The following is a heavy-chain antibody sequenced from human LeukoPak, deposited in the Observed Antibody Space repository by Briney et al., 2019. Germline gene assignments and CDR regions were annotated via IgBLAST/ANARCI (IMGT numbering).Heavy chain of an antibody. CDR1: GFSISDFW. CDR3: AKYPADHYYDSSGYYWHYYYMDV. CDR2: IKQDGSEK. V-gene: IGHV3-7*03. J-gene: IGHJ6*03. D-gene: IGHD3-22*01. Sequence: QAGGSLRLSCAGSGFSISDFWMTWVRQAPGKGLEWVANIKQDGSEKYSLDSVKGRFTISRDNSKNTLYLQMNSLRAEDTAVYYCAKYPADHYYDSSGYYWHYYYMDVWGKGTTVTVSS.